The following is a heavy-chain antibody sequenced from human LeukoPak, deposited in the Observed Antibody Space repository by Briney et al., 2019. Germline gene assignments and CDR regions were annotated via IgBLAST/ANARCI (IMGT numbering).Heavy chain of an antibody. J-gene: IGHJ4*02. CDR2: VRDRANSYAT. D-gene: IGHD3-9*01. CDR3: TRQRPQTGTFDY. CDR1: GFSFSDSP. Sequence: GGSLRLSCAASGFSFSDSPMHWVRQASGKGLEWVGRVRDRANSYATGYAASVEGRFTISRDDSENTAYLQMNSLIIGDTAVYYCTRQRPQTGTFDYWGQGVLVTVSP. V-gene: IGHV3-73*01.